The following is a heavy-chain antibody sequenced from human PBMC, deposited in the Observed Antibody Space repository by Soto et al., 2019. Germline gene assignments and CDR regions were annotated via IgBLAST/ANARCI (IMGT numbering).Heavy chain of an antibody. J-gene: IGHJ4*02. Sequence: QVQLVESGGGVVQPGRSLRLSCAASGFTFSSYGMHWVRQAPGKGLEWVAVISYDGSNKYYADSVKGRFTISRDNSKNTLYLQMNSLRAEDTAVYYCAKETYSGRLDNWGQGTLVTVSS. D-gene: IGHD2-15*01. CDR1: GFTFSSYG. CDR2: ISYDGSNK. CDR3: AKETYSGRLDN. V-gene: IGHV3-30*18.